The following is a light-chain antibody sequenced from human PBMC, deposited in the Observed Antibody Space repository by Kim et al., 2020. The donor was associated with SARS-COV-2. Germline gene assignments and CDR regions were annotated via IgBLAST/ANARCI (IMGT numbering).Light chain of an antibody. CDR2: KAS. J-gene: IGKJ1*01. CDR1: QSISSW. V-gene: IGKV1-5*03. CDR3: QQYNSYWT. Sequence: SASGGDRVTTTGRASQSISSWLAWYQQKPGKARQLLIYKASSLESGVPSRFSGSGSGTEFTLTISSLQPDDFATYYCQQYNSYWTFGQGTKVDIK.